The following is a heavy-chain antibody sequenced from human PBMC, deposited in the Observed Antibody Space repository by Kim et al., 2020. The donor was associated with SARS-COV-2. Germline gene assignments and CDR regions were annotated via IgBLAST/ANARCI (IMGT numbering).Heavy chain of an antibody. CDR1: GGSISSGDYY. D-gene: IGHD3-16*01. V-gene: IGHV4-30-4*01. J-gene: IGHJ4*02. CDR3: ARSYDGYNEYYFDY. Sequence: SETLSLTCTVSGGSISSGDYYWSWIRQPPGKGLEWIGYIYYSGSTYYNPSLKSRVTISVDTSKNQFSLKLSSVTAADTAVYYCARSYDGYNEYYFDYWGQGTLVTVSS. CDR2: IYYSGST.